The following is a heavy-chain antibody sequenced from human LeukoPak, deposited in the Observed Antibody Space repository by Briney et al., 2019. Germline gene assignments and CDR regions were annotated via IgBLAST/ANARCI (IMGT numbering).Heavy chain of an antibody. CDR2: INPSGGST. J-gene: IGHJ4*02. CDR3: ARVGGSAAGDY. Sequence: ASVKVSCKESGYTFSSYYMHWVRQAPGQGLEWMGIINPSGGSTNYAQKFQGRVTMTRDTSTNTIYMELSSLRSEDTAVYYCARVGGSAAGDYWGQGTLVTVSS. D-gene: IGHD6-13*01. V-gene: IGHV1-46*01. CDR1: GYTFSSYY.